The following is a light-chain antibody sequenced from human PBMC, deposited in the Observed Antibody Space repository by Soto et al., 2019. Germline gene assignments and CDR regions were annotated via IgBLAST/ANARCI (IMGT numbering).Light chain of an antibody. CDR1: QSVSSSY. Sequence: EIVLTQSPGTLSLSPGERATLSCRASQSVSSSYLGWYQQKPGQAPRLLIFGASNRATGIPDRFSGSGSGTDFTLTISRLEPEDFAVYYCQQYGSSPLTFGQGTRLEIK. CDR2: GAS. CDR3: QQYGSSPLT. V-gene: IGKV3-20*01. J-gene: IGKJ5*01.